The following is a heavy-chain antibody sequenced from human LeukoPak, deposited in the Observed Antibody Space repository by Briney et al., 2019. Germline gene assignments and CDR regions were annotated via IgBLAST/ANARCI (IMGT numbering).Heavy chain of an antibody. Sequence: SQTLSLTCTVSGGSINSGGYYWSWIRQPPGKGLEWIGYIYYSGSTNYNPSLKSRVTISVDTSKNQFSLKLSSVTAADTAVYYCAREKAERFLGWFHFDYWGQGTLSPSPQ. D-gene: IGHD3-3*01. CDR3: AREKAERFLGWFHFDY. CDR2: IYYSGST. V-gene: IGHV4-61*08. J-gene: IGHJ4*02. CDR1: GGSINSGGYY.